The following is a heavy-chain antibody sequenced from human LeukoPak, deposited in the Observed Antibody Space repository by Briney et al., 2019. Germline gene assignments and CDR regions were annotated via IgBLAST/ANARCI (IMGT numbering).Heavy chain of an antibody. Sequence: GGSLRLSCAASGFTFSSYGMHWVRQAPGKGLEWVAFIRYDGSNKYYADSVKGRFTISRDNAKNSLYLQMNSLRAEDTAVYYCAREPSSGSYNDYWGQGTLVTVSS. D-gene: IGHD1-26*01. CDR2: IRYDGSNK. CDR1: GFTFSSYG. J-gene: IGHJ4*02. V-gene: IGHV3-30*02. CDR3: AREPSSGSYNDY.